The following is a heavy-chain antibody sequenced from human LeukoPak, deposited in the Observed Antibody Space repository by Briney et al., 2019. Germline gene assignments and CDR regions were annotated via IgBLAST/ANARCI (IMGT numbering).Heavy chain of an antibody. CDR1: GFTFSIFG. CDR3: AKEKKYYYDGSGYPGYDY. V-gene: IGHV3-30*02. Sequence: PGGSLRLSCTASGFTFSIFGMHWVRQAPGKGLEWVAFIRYDGTNKHYADSVKGRFTISRDNSKNTLYLQMNSLRAEDTAVYYCAKEKKYYYDGSGYPGYDYWGQGTLVTVSS. D-gene: IGHD3-22*01. J-gene: IGHJ4*02. CDR2: IRYDGTNK.